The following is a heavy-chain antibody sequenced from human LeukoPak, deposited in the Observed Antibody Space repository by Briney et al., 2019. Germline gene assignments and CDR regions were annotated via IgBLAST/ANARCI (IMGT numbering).Heavy chain of an antibody. CDR3: TTDGGIGPSPIFDY. V-gene: IGHV3-49*04. CDR1: GFTFGDYT. D-gene: IGHD6-13*01. CDR2: IRSKAYGGTT. J-gene: IGHJ4*02. Sequence: GRSLRLSCTASGFTFGDYTMSWVRQAPGKGLEWVGFIRSKAYGGTTEYAASVKGRFAMSRDDSQNTVYLQMNSLKTADTAVYYCTTDGGIGPSPIFDYWGQGTLLTVSS.